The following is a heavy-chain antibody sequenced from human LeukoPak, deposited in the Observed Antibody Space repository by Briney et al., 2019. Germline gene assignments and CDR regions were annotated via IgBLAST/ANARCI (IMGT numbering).Heavy chain of an antibody. J-gene: IGHJ4*02. Sequence: SVKVSCKASGGTFSSYAISWVRQAPGQGLEWMGGIIPIFGTANYAQKFQGRVTITTDESTSTAYMELSSLRAEDTAVYYCAKGSRSDARYYFDYWGQGTLVTVSS. CDR3: AKGSRSDARYYFDY. D-gene: IGHD2-15*01. V-gene: IGHV1-69*05. CDR1: GGTFSSYA. CDR2: IIPIFGTA.